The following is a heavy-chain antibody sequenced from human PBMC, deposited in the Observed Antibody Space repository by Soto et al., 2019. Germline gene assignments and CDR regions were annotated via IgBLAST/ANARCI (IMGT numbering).Heavy chain of an antibody. D-gene: IGHD1-26*01. V-gene: IGHV1-2*02. CDR2: INPNGGAT. J-gene: IGHJ6*03. Sequence: VQLAQSGAEVKKPGASVKVSCKTSGDSFNDYYIHWVRQAPGQGLEWMGWINPNGGATKYAQKFQGRVTGARDTYLRTVYMELSSLRSDDTAFYYCARESGGATATLDYYYFYMDVWGKGTTVTVSS. CDR3: ARESGGATATLDYYYFYMDV. CDR1: GDSFNDYY.